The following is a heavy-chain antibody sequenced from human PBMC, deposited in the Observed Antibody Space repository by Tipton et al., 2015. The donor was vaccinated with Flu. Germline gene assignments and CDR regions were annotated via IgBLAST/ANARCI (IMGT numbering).Heavy chain of an antibody. V-gene: IGHV4-38-2*02. CDR1: GDSIRNDYF. CDR2: IHRSRST. CDR3: AREVHTMETTAPGLYYFDS. D-gene: IGHD3-3*01. J-gene: IGHJ4*02. Sequence: TLSLTCIVSGDSIRNDYFWGWIRQPPGKGLEWIATIHRSRSTKYNPSLNSRFSISVDTSKNQFSLKVTSVTAADTAVYYCAREVHTMETTAPGLYYFDSWGQRTLVTVSS.